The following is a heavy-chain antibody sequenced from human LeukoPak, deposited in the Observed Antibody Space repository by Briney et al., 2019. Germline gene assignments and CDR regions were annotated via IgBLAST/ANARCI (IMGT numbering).Heavy chain of an antibody. Sequence: GGSLRLSCAASGFTFNSYTMHWVRQAPGKGLEWVAVFSYDGSTKYYSDSVKGRFTISRDDSDNTLYLQMNSLRAEDTAVYYCARRDAGSCLDYWGQGTLVTVSS. CDR2: FSYDGSTK. D-gene: IGHD2-15*01. CDR1: GFTFNSYT. CDR3: ARRDAGSCLDY. V-gene: IGHV3-30-3*01. J-gene: IGHJ4*02.